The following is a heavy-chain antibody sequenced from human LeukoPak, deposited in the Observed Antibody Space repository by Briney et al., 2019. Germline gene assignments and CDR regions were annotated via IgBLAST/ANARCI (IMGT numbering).Heavy chain of an antibody. D-gene: IGHD5-12*01. CDR3: VKADYSGYDYYYYGMDV. CDR2: ISGSGGST. Sequence: GGSLRLSCAASGFTFSSYAMSWVRQAPGKGLEWVSAISGSGGSTYYADSVKGRFTISRDNSKNTLYLQMSSLRAEDTAVYYCVKADYSGYDYYYYGMDVWGQGTTVTVSS. CDR1: GFTFSSYA. J-gene: IGHJ6*02. V-gene: IGHV3-23*01.